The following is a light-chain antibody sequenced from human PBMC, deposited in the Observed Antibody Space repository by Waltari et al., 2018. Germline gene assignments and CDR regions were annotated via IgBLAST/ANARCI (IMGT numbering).Light chain of an antibody. Sequence: SYELTQPPSVSVPPGQTPRTTCFGDALPKQFVFWYQQRPGQAPVLMIYKDTKRPSGIPERFSGSASGTTVTLTISGVQAEDEAVYYCQSADSSGTSRVFGGGTKLTVL. V-gene: IGLV3-25*03. CDR3: QSADSSGTSRV. CDR2: KDT. CDR1: ALPKQF. J-gene: IGLJ2*01.